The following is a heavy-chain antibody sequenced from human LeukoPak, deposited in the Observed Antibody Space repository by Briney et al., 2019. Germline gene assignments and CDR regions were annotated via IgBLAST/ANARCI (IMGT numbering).Heavy chain of an antibody. CDR2: IKEDGSEN. D-gene: IGHD1-1*01. V-gene: IGHV3-7*01. J-gene: IGHJ4*02. CDR3: ARQRYSDY. CDR1: GFTFSRYW. Sequence: PGRSLRLSCAASGFTFSRYWMTWVRQAPGKGLEWVANIKEDGSENSYVESVKGRFTISRDNAKNSLYLQLNSLRAEDTAVYFCARQRYSDYWGQGTLVTVSS.